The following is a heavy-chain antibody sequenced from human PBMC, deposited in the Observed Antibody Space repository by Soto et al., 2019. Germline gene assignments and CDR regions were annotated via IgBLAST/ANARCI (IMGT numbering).Heavy chain of an antibody. CDR2: INPATGAA. D-gene: IGHD3-3*01. CDR1: GYPVTAYY. V-gene: IGHV1-2*02. Sequence: QLHLVQSGAVVKKPGASVTVSCSASGYPVTAYYMHWVRQAPGRGLEWMGGINPATGAAKYTQTFQGRVTMTREPSTSTVFMELSGLTSEDTGVFYCARGGGVGVAGSAAFDMWGQGTLVTVSS. J-gene: IGHJ3*02. CDR3: ARGGGVGVAGSAAFDM.